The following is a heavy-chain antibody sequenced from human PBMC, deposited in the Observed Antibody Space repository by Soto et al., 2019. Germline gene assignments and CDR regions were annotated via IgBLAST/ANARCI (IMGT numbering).Heavy chain of an antibody. D-gene: IGHD3-22*01. CDR3: ARDLDGLHDDNSGPYPRPG. CDR1: GGSISSDDYY. CDR2: IHSSGSI. Sequence: PSATLSITCTVSGGSISSDDYYWSWIRQAPGRGLEWIGHIHSSGSIYYNPSLKRRATMSIDTARNQFSLKVSSVTVADTAVYYCARDLDGLHDDNSGPYPRPGWGQGTLVTVSS. J-gene: IGHJ1*01. V-gene: IGHV4-30-4*01.